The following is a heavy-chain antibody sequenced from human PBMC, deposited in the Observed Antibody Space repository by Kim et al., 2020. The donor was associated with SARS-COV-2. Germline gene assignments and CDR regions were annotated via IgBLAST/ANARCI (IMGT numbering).Heavy chain of an antibody. CDR1: GYTFSNYP. J-gene: IGHJ4*02. CDR3: AREGLAASGNAY. Sequence: ASVKVSCKASGYTFSNYPMNWVRQAPGQGLEWMGWINTKTGSPTYAQGFTGRFVFSFDTSVTTTYLQISSLKAEDTAIYFCAREGLAASGNAYWGQGTLVTVSS. D-gene: IGHD6-13*01. CDR2: INTKTGSP. V-gene: IGHV7-4-1*02.